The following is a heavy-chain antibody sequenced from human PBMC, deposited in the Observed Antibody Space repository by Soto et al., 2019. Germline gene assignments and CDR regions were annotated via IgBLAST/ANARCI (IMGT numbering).Heavy chain of an antibody. J-gene: IGHJ2*01. Sequence: SETLSLTCTVSGGSISSGGYYWSWIRQHPGKGLEWIGYIYYSGSTYYNPSLKSRVTISVDTSKNQFSLKLSSVTAADTAVYYCARDVAELLWFGELWPLWYFDLWGRGTLVTVS. V-gene: IGHV4-31*03. CDR2: IYYSGST. CDR1: GGSISSGGYY. CDR3: ARDVAELLWFGELWPLWYFDL. D-gene: IGHD3-10*01.